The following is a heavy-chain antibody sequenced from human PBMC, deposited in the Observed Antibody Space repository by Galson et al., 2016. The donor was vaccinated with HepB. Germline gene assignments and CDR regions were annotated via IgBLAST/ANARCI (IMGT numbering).Heavy chain of an antibody. CDR3: AREKALVRGLISGNYFYYYGMDV. V-gene: IGHV3-33*01. J-gene: IGHJ6*02. CDR1: GFMFSNYG. Sequence: SLRLSCAASGFMFSNYGMHWVRQAPGKGLEWVAVIWFDGSTEYYADSVKGRFTISRDNSKNTLYLQLNSLRAEDTAVYYCAREKALVRGLISGNYFYYYGMDVWGQGTTVAVSS. D-gene: IGHD3-10*01. CDR2: IWFDGSTE.